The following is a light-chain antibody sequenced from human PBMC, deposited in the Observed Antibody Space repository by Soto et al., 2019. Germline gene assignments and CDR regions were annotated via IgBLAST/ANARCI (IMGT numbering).Light chain of an antibody. V-gene: IGKV3-11*01. CDR1: QSVSGY. CDR3: QQRSDWPRT. CDR2: DVS. J-gene: IGKJ4*01. Sequence: EIVLTQSPATLSLSPGERATLSCRASQSVSGYLAWYQQKPGQAPRLLIYDVSNRATGIPARFSGSGSGTEFTLNISSLEPEDFAVYYCQQRSDWPRTFGGGTKVEI.